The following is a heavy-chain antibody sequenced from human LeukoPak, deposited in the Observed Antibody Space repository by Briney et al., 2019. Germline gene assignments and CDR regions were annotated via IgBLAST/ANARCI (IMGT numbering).Heavy chain of an antibody. CDR3: ARSMIVVSVPDY. J-gene: IGHJ4*02. CDR2: ISSSISYI. CDR1: GFTFRSYS. V-gene: IGHV3-21*01. D-gene: IGHD3-22*01. Sequence: PGGSLRLSCAASGFTFRSYSMIWVPPAPGRGLEGVTSISSSISYIYYADSVKGRFTISRDNAKNSLYLQMNSLRAEDTAVYYCARSMIVVSVPDYRGQGTLVTVSS.